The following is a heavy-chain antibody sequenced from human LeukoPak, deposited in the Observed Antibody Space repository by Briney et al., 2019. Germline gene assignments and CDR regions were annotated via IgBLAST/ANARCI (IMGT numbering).Heavy chain of an antibody. V-gene: IGHV1-2*02. CDR3: ARDTTRGYYYGSGSPCWFDP. CDR2: INPNSGGT. CDR1: GYTFTGYY. Sequence: ASVKVSCKASGYTFTGYYMHWVRQAPGQGLEWMGWINPNSGGTNYAQKFQGRVTMTRDTSISTAYMELSRLRSGDTAVYYCARDTTRGYYYGSGSPCWFDPWGQGTLVTVSS. J-gene: IGHJ5*02. D-gene: IGHD3-10*01.